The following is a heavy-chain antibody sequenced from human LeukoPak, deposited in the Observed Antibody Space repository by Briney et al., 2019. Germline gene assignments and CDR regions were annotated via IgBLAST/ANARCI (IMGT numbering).Heavy chain of an antibody. D-gene: IGHD2-2*01. CDR2: INPNSGGT. J-gene: IGHJ5*02. V-gene: IGHV1-2*02. CDR3: ARGDIVVVPAAKGAYNWFDP. Sequence: GASVKVSCKASGYTFTGYYMHWVRQAPGQGLEWMGWINPNSGGTNYAQKFQGRVTMTRDTSINTAYMELSRLRSDDTAVYYCARGDIVVVPAAKGAYNWFDPWGQGTLVTVSS. CDR1: GYTFTGYY.